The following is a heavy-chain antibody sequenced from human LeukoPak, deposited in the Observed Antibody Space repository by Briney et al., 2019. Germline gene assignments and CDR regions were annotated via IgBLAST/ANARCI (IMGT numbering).Heavy chain of an antibody. CDR3: ARHIREYRSGWYGFGY. CDR2: IYSSGNT. Sequence: SETLSLTCTVSGGSISSSSYYWGWIRQPPGKGLEYIGSIYSSGNTYYNPSLKSRVTISVDTSKNQFSLKLSSVTAADTAVYYCARHIREYRSGWYGFGYWGQGTLVTVSS. D-gene: IGHD6-19*01. CDR1: GGSISSSSYY. V-gene: IGHV4-39*01. J-gene: IGHJ4*02.